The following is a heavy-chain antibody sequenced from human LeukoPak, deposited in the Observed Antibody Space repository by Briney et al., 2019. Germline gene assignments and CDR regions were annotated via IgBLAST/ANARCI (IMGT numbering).Heavy chain of an antibody. V-gene: IGHV1-58*01. J-gene: IGHJ4*02. Sequence: VASVKVSCKPSGFTFTSSAVQWVRQARGQRLEWIGWIVVGSGNTNYAQKFQERVTITRDMSTSTAYMELSSLRSEDTAVYYCAASPDYYDSSGYSYYFDYWGQGTLVTVSS. D-gene: IGHD3-22*01. CDR2: IVVGSGNT. CDR1: GFTFTSSA. CDR3: AASPDYYDSSGYSYYFDY.